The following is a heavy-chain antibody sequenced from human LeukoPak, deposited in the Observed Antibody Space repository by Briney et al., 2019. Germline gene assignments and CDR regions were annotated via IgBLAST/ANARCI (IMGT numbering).Heavy chain of an antibody. V-gene: IGHV3-64D*06. CDR2: ISRNGDTT. CDR1: GFTFSTFP. J-gene: IGHJ3*02. Sequence: QAGGSLRLSCSASGFTFSTFPMHWVRQAPGKGLEYFSAISRNGDTTYYADSVKGRFTISRDNSKNTLYLQMSSLRPEDTAVYYCVKALTDDAFDIWGQGTMVTVSS. CDR3: VKALTDDAFDI.